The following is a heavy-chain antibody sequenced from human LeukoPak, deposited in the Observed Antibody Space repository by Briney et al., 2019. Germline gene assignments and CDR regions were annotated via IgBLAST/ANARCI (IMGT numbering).Heavy chain of an antibody. J-gene: IGHJ4*02. CDR3: ARVVHDYGDYYFDY. V-gene: IGHV3-23*01. CDR1: GFTFSSYA. D-gene: IGHD4-17*01. CDR2: ISGSGGST. Sequence: PGGSLRLSCAASGFTFSSYAMSWVRQAPGKGLEWVSAISGSGGSTYYADSVKGRFTISRDNSKNTLYLQMNSLRDEDTAVYYCARVVHDYGDYYFDYWGQGTLVTVSS.